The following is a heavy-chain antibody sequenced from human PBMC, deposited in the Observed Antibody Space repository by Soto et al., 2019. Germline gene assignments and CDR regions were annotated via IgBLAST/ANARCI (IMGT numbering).Heavy chain of an antibody. Sequence: QVQLQESGPGLVKPSETLSLTCTVSGGSISSYYWSWIRQPPWKGLEWIGYIYFRGSTNYNPSLKSRVPISVDTSTNQFSLKLSSVTAADTAVYYCARPMVRGVPFGYWGQGTLVTVSS. CDR2: IYFRGST. D-gene: IGHD3-10*01. J-gene: IGHJ4*02. V-gene: IGHV4-59*08. CDR1: GGSISSYY. CDR3: ARPMVRGVPFGY.